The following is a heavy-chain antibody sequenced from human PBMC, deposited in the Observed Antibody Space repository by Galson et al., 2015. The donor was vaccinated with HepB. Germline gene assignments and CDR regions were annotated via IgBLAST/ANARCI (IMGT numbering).Heavy chain of an antibody. CDR2: IYPGDSDT. J-gene: IGHJ3*02. CDR3: ARHCDYGSGSHLDAFDI. D-gene: IGHD3-10*01. Sequence: QSGAEVKKPGESLKISCKGSGYSFPSYWIGWVRQMPGKGLEWMGIIYPGDSDTRYSPSFQGQVTISADKSISTAYLQWSSLKASDTAMYYCARHCDYGSGSHLDAFDIWGQGTMVTVSS. V-gene: IGHV5-51*01. CDR1: GYSFPSYW.